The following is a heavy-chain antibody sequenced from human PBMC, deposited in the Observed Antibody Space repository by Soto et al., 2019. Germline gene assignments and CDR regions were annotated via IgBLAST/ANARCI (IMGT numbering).Heavy chain of an antibody. D-gene: IGHD2-2*01. CDR3: AIYCSSTSCYATGIVY. CDR1: GGSISSGGYY. CDR2: IYYSGST. Sequence: SETLSLTCTVSGGSISSGGYYWSWIRQHPGKGLEWIGYIYYSGSTYYNPSLKSRVTISVDTSKNQFSLKLSSVTAADTAVYYCAIYCSSTSCYATGIVYWGQGTLVTVSS. V-gene: IGHV4-31*03. J-gene: IGHJ4*02.